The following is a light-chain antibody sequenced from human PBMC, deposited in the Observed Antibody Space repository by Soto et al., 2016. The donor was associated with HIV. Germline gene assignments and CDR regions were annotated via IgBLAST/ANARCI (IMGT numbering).Light chain of an antibody. V-gene: IGKV1-39*01. CDR3: QQYDTYWT. CDR2: AAS. J-gene: IGKJ1*01. CDR1: QNINTY. Sequence: DIQMTQSPSSLSASVGDRVTITCRASQNINTYLNWYQQKPGKAPKLLIYAASSFQSGVPSRFSGSGSGTDFTLTINSLQPDDFATYYCQQYDTYWTFGQGTKVEIK.